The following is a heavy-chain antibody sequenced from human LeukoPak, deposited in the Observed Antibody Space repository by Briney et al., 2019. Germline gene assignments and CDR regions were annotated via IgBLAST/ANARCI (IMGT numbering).Heavy chain of an antibody. Sequence: GESLKISCKGSRYTFTNYWIGWVRQKPGKGLEFMGIIYPGDSDTKYSPSFQGQVTISADRSISTAYLQWSSLKASDTAMYYCARLSGGGHAFDIWGQGTMVTVSS. CDR2: IYPGDSDT. J-gene: IGHJ3*02. V-gene: IGHV5-51*01. CDR3: ARLSGGGHAFDI. CDR1: RYTFTNYW. D-gene: IGHD3-10*01.